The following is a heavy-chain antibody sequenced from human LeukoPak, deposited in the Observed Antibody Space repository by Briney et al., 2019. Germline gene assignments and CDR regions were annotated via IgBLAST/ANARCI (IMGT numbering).Heavy chain of an antibody. D-gene: IGHD6-13*01. V-gene: IGHV1-46*01. CDR2: INPSNNT. CDR1: GYTFTRYY. CDR3: ARESIAPVVPFDY. J-gene: IGHJ4*02. Sequence: ASVKVSCKASGYTFTRYYMHRVRQAPGQGLEWMGIINPSNNTDYAQKFQGRVTMTRDTSTSTVYMELTSLRSEDTAVYYCARESIAPVVPFDYWGQGTLVTVSS.